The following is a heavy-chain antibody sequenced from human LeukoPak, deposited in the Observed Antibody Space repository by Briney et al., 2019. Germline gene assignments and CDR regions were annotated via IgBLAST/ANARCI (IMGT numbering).Heavy chain of an antibody. CDR1: GGSISSSSYY. CDR3: ASPSITIFGVVTDSAFDY. CDR2: IYYSGST. J-gene: IGHJ4*02. V-gene: IGHV4-39*01. Sequence: PSETLSLTCTVSGGSISSSSYYSGWIRQPPGKGLEWIGSIYYSGSTYYNPSPKSRVTISVDPSKNQFSLTLSSVSAADTAVYYCASPSITIFGVVTDSAFDYWGQGTLVTVSS. D-gene: IGHD3-3*01.